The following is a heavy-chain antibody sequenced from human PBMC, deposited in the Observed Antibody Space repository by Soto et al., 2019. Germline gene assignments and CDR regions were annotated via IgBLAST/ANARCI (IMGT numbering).Heavy chain of an antibody. V-gene: IGHV4-39*01. Sequence: SETLCLTCTVSGGSISSSSAYWGWIRQPPGKRLERIGSIYSIGNTYYNPSLTSGVTIAAATSENQFSLNLISVTAADTAVYYCRGSSRYSTDVWGQGITVTVSS. CDR1: GGSISSSSAY. J-gene: IGHJ6*02. CDR2: IYSIGNT. D-gene: IGHD6-19*01. CDR3: RGSSRYSTDV.